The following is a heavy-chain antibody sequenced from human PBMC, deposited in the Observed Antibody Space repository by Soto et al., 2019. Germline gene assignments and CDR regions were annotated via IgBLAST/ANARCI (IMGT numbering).Heavy chain of an antibody. J-gene: IGHJ6*02. Sequence: PGGSLRLSCAASGFNFRNYAMSWVRQVPGKGLEWVSAISRNGDATYYADSVKGRFTISRDNSKNTLYLQMNSLRAEDTAVYYCARDRSVGIAVADYYYVLDFSGQGSSVIVSS. D-gene: IGHD6-19*01. V-gene: IGHV3-23*01. CDR3: ARDRSVGIAVADYYYVLDF. CDR2: ISRNGDAT. CDR1: GFNFRNYA.